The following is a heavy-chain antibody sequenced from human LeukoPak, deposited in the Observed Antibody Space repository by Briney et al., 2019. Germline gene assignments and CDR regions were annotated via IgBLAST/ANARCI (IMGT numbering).Heavy chain of an antibody. CDR2: ISAYNGNT. V-gene: IGHV1-18*01. J-gene: IGHJ3*02. CDR3: ARASPFIVVVSAASDDAFDI. CDR1: GYTFTGYG. Sequence: ASVKVSCKASGYTFTGYGISWVRQAPGQGLEWMGWISAYNGNTNYAQKLQGRVTMTTDTSTSTAYMELRSLRSDDTAVYYCARASPFIVVVSAASDDAFDIWGQGTMVTVSS. D-gene: IGHD2-2*01.